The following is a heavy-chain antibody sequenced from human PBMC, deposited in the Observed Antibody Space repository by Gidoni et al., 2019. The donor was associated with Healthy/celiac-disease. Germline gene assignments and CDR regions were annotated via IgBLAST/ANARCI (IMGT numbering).Heavy chain of an antibody. Sequence: EVQLVESGGGLVQPGGSLRLSCAASGFPFSSYWMSWVRQAPGKGLEWVANIKQDGSEKYYVDSVKGRFTISRDNAKNSLYLQRNSLRAEDTAVYYCAREGEYYYDSSGPAMDWGQGTLVTVSS. CDR3: AREGEYYYDSSGPAMD. V-gene: IGHV3-7*01. CDR2: IKQDGSEK. CDR1: GFPFSSYW. D-gene: IGHD3-22*01. J-gene: IGHJ4*02.